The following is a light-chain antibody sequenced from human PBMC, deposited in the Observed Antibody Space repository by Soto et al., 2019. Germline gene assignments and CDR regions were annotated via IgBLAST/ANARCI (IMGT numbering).Light chain of an antibody. CDR3: QQSFDAPIT. CDR2: TAS. Sequence: DIQVTQSPSSLSASVGDRVTITCRASQTISRFVNWYQQKPGKAPKVLISTASTLQSGVPSRFSGSGSGTDSTLTISSLQPEDFATYYCQQSFDAPITFGQGTRLEIK. CDR1: QTISRF. V-gene: IGKV1-39*01. J-gene: IGKJ5*01.